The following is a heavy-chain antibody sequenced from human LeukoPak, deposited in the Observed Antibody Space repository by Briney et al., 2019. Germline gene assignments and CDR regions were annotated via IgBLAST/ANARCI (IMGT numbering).Heavy chain of an antibody. J-gene: IGHJ3*02. V-gene: IGHV3-30*18. CDR3: AKSMVRGVIIHAFDI. D-gene: IGHD3-10*01. CDR2: ISYDGSNK. CDR1: GFTFSSYG. Sequence: GGTLRLSCAASGFTFSSYGMHWVRQAPGKGLEWVAVISYDGSNKYYADSVKGRFTISRDNSKNTLYLQMNSLRAEDTAVYYCAKSMVRGVIIHAFDIWGQGTMVTVSS.